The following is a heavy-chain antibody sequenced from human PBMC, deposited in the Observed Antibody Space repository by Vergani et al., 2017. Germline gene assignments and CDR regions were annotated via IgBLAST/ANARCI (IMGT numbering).Heavy chain of an antibody. CDR1: GESIRSGSHY. CDR2: IHTGGST. V-gene: IGHV4-61*02. Sequence: QVKLQESGPGLLKPSQTLSLTCTVSGESIRSGSHYWSWIRQPPGKGPEWIGHIHTGGSTDLNPSFKSRVTISVDTSKSQFSLKLNSVTVADTAVYYCARSRPYCASSSCPAIWGQGTLVTVSS. D-gene: IGHD2-2*01. CDR3: ARSRPYCASSSCPAI. J-gene: IGHJ4*02.